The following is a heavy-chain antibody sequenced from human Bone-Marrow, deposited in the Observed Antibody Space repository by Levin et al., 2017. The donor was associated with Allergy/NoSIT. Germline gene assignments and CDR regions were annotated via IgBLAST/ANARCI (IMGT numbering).Heavy chain of an antibody. CDR1: GASFNSLNHY. D-gene: IGHD1-14*01. CDR3: ARHAGRMCGFDP. CDR2: VYSSGTT. V-gene: IGHV4-39*02. J-gene: IGHJ5*02. Sequence: SETLSLTCTVSGASFNSLNHYWGWIRQPPGTGLEWIGSVYSSGTTYYNPALTSRVTISVDTSSNHFSLKLRSVTAGDTAIYYCARHAGRMCGFDPWGQGTLVTVSS.